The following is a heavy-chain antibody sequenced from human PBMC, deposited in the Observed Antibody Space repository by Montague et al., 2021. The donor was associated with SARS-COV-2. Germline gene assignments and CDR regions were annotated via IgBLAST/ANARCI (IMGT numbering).Heavy chain of an antibody. Sequence: SETLSLTCTVSGGSISGYYWSWIRQPPGEGLEWIGYIYYSGSTNYNPSLKSRVTISVDTSKNQFSLKLSSVTAADTAVYYCARGFDYWGQETLVTVSS. CDR1: GGSISGYY. J-gene: IGHJ4*02. CDR3: ARGFDY. CDR2: IYYSGST. V-gene: IGHV4-59*08.